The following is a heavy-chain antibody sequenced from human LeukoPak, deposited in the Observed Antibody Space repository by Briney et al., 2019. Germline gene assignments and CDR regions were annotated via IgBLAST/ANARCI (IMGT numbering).Heavy chain of an antibody. CDR2: IYYSGST. V-gene: IGHV4-59*01. Sequence: SQPLSLTCTVSGGSISSDYWSWIRQPPGKGLEWIGYIYYSGSTNYNPSLKSRVTISVDTSKNQFSLKLSSVTAADTAVYYCARHRYGADFDYWGQGTLVTVSS. D-gene: IGHD4-17*01. CDR3: ARHRYGADFDY. CDR1: GGSISSDY. J-gene: IGHJ4*02.